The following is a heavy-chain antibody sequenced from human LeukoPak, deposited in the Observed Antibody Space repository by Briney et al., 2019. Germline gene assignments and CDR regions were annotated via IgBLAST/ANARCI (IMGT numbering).Heavy chain of an antibody. CDR2: MNPNSGNT. Sequence: ASVKVSCKASGYTFTSYDIHWVRQATGQGLEWMGWMNPNSGNTGYAQKFQGRVTITRNTSISTAYMELSSLRSEDTAVYYCARSSATYYYDSSGYVYYMDVWGKGTTVTVSS. CDR1: GYTFTSYD. CDR3: ARSSATYYYDSSGYVYYMDV. J-gene: IGHJ6*03. D-gene: IGHD3-22*01. V-gene: IGHV1-8*03.